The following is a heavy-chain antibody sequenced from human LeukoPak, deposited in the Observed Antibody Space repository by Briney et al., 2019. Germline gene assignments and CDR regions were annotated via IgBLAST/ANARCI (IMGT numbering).Heavy chain of an antibody. D-gene: IGHD3-16*02. J-gene: IGHJ4*02. Sequence: PSETLSLTCSVSGASISTGDYYWSWIRQPPGEGLEWIGYIYYSGSTSYNPSFKSRVTISVDTSRNQFSLKLNSLTAADTAVYYCARGPNYVWGSYRYFDYWGQGTLVTVSS. V-gene: IGHV4-30-4*01. CDR3: ARGPNYVWGSYRYFDY. CDR1: GASISTGDYY. CDR2: IYYSGST.